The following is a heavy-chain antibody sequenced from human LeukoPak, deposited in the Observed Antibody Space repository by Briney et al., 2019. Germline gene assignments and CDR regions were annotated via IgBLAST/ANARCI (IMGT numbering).Heavy chain of an antibody. D-gene: IGHD2-21*01. CDR3: AHRYQLGFVGQGIYYFDY. CDR2: IYWDDDK. J-gene: IGHJ4*02. Sequence: SGPTLVKPTQTLTLTCTFSGFSLSTSGVGVGWIRQPPGKALEWIALIYWDDDKRYSPSLKSRLTITKDTSKNQVVLTMTNMDPVDTATYYCAHRYQLGFVGQGIYYFDYWGQGTLVTVSS. CDR1: GFSLSTSGVG. V-gene: IGHV2-5*02.